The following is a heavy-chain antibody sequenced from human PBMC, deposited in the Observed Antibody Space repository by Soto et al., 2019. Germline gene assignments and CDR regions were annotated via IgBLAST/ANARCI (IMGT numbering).Heavy chain of an antibody. CDR3: TNYYDSSGYYYSAFEI. Sequence: GGSLRLSCAASGFTVSSNYMSWVRQAPGKGLEWVSVIYSGGSTYYADSVKGRFTISRDNSKNTLYLQMNSLRAEDTAVYYCTNYYDSSGYYYSAFEIWGQGTMVTVSS. CDR1: GFTVSSNY. D-gene: IGHD3-22*01. CDR2: IYSGGST. J-gene: IGHJ3*02. V-gene: IGHV3-66*01.